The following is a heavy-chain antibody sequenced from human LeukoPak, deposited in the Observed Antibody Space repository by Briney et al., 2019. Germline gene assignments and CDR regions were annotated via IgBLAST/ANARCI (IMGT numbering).Heavy chain of an antibody. CDR1: GGTLSSYA. J-gene: IGHJ4*02. D-gene: IGHD2-2*01. V-gene: IGHV1-69*06. CDR2: IIPIFGTA. CDR3: ARGVPDLTFDY. Sequence: VPSVKVSCKASGGTLSSYAISWGRQAPGQGLEWMGGIIPIFGTANYAQKFQGRVTITADKSTSTAYMELSSLRSEDTAVYYCARGVPDLTFDYWGQGTLVTVSS.